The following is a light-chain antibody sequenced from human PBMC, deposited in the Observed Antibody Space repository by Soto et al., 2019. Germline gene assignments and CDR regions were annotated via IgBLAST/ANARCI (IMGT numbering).Light chain of an antibody. Sequence: EIVLTQSPGTLSLSPGERAALSCRASQSVSSSYLAWYQQKPGQAPRLLIYGASSRATGIPDRFSGSGSGTDFTLTISRLEPEDFAVYFCQQYCSSPTFGQGTRLDIK. V-gene: IGKV3-20*01. CDR3: QQYCSSPT. CDR1: QSVSSSY. CDR2: GAS. J-gene: IGKJ5*01.